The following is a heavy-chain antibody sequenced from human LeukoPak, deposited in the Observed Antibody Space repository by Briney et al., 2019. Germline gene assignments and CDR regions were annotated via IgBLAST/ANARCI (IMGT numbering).Heavy chain of an antibody. J-gene: IGHJ5*02. CDR2: ISAYNGNT. CDR1: GYTFTSYG. Sequence: GASVKVSCKASGYTFTSYGISWVRQAPGQGLEWMGWISAYNGNTNYAQKLQGRVTMTTDTSTSTAYVELRSLRSEDTAVYYCARSDPDYVWGSYRFDPWGQGTLVTVSS. D-gene: IGHD3-16*02. V-gene: IGHV1-18*01. CDR3: ARSDPDYVWGSYRFDP.